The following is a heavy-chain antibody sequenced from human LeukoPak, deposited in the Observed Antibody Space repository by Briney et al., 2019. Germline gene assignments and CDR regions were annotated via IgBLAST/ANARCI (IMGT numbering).Heavy chain of an antibody. J-gene: IGHJ6*03. D-gene: IGHD6-6*01. CDR3: AKALEYSSSRGYYYYYMDV. CDR1: GFTFSKYA. CDR2: ISGSGGST. V-gene: IGHV3-23*01. Sequence: PGGSLRLSCAAAGFTFSKYAMSWVRQAPGKGLEGGSGISGSGGSTYDAAFVKGRFTISRDNSNNTLYLQMNSLRAEDTAVYYCAKALEYSSSRGYYYYYMDVWGKGTTVTVSS.